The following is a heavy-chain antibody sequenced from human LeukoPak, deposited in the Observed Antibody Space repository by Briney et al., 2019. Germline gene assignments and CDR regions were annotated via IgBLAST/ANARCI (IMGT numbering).Heavy chain of an antibody. V-gene: IGHV1-69*06. CDR2: IIPIFGTA. Sequence: SVKVSCKASGGTFSSYAISWVRQAPGQGLEWMGGIIPIFGTANYAQKFQGRVTITADKSTSTAYMELSSLRSEDTAVYYCARSLWFGEQGGYFDYWGQGTLVTVSS. CDR3: ARSLWFGEQGGYFDY. J-gene: IGHJ4*02. D-gene: IGHD3-10*01. CDR1: GGTFSSYA.